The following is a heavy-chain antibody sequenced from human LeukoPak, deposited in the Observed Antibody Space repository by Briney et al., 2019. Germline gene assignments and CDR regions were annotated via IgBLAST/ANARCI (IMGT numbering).Heavy chain of an antibody. CDR1: GFTLSTYW. CDR2: VNSDGSST. J-gene: IGHJ4*02. CDR3: ASRKSARGN. Sequence: GGSLRLSCAASGFTLSTYWIHWVRQAPGKGLVWVSRVNSDGSSTSYADSVKGRFTISRDNAKNTLYLLMNSLTAEDTGVYYCASRKSARGNWGQGTLVTVSS. V-gene: IGHV3-74*01.